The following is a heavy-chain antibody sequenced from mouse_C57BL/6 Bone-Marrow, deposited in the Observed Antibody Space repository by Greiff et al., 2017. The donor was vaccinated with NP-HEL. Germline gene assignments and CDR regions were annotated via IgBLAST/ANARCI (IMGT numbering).Heavy chain of an antibody. CDR1: GYAFTNYL. CDR3: ARCDYGWFAY. CDR2: INPGSGGT. D-gene: IGHD2-4*01. Sequence: QVQLQQSGAELVRPGTSVKVSCKASGYAFTNYLIEWVKQRPGQGLEWIGVINPGSGGTYYNEKFKGKATLTADQSSSTAYMQLSSLTSEDSAVYFCARCDYGWFAYWGQGTLVTVSA. V-gene: IGHV1-54*01. J-gene: IGHJ3*01.